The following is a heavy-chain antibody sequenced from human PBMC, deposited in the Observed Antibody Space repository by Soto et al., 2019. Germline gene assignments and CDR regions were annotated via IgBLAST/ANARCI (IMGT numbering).Heavy chain of an antibody. CDR2: IVPTVDTS. J-gene: IGHJ4*02. CDR3: VRVVAIPGYPDN. V-gene: IGHV1-69*14. D-gene: IGHD5-12*01. CDR1: GATFSRYA. Sequence: QVQLVQSGAEVRQPASSVKVSCKTSGATFSRYAITWVRQAPGQGLEWMGGIVPTVDTSTYAQKFQGRVTITADKFTNTVYMELSSLISDDTAVYYCVRVVAIPGYPDNWGQGTLVTVSS.